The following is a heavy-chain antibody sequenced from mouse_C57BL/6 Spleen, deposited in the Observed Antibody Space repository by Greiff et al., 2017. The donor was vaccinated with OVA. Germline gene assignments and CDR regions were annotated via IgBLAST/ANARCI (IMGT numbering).Heavy chain of an antibody. J-gene: IGHJ2*01. V-gene: IGHV1-9*01. CDR1: GYTFTGYW. CDR2: ILPGSGST. CDR3: ASGGGSGSLDY. D-gene: IGHD1-2*01. Sequence: VQLQQSGAELMKPGASVKLSCKASGYTFTGYWIEWVKQRPGNGLEWIGEILPGSGSTTYNEKFKGKATFTAETSSNTAYMQLSIQTTEGSANDYCASGGGSGSLDYWGQGTTLTVSS.